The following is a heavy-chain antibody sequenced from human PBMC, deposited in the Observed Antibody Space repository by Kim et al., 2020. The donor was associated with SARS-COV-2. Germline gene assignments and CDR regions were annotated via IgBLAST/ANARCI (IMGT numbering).Heavy chain of an antibody. CDR2: IVVGSGNT. V-gene: IGHV1-58*02. CDR3: AADPTHYYGSGTYYS. J-gene: IGHJ4*02. CDR1: GFPFTSSA. D-gene: IGHD3-10*01. Sequence: SVKVSCKASGFPFTSSAIQWVRQARGQRPEWIGWIVVGSGNTNYAQKFQERVTITRDMSTSTAYMELGSLRSEDTAVYYCAADPTHYYGSGTYYSWGQGTLVTVSS.